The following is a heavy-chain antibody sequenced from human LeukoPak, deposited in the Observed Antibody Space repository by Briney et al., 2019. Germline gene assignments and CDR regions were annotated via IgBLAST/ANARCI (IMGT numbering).Heavy chain of an antibody. J-gene: IGHJ4*02. D-gene: IGHD4-17*01. Sequence: SETLSLTCTVSGGSISSSSYYWGWIRQPPGKGLEWIGSIYYSGSTYYNPSLKSRVTISVDTSKDQFSLKLSSVTAADTAVYYCARQGRGDYVTYSYWGQGTLATVPS. CDR1: GGSISSSSYY. CDR2: IYYSGST. V-gene: IGHV4-39*01. CDR3: ARQGRGDYVTYSY.